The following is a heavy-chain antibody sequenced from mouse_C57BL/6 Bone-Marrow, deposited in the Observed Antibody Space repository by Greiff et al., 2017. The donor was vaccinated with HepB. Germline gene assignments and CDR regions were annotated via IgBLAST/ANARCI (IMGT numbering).Heavy chain of an antibody. V-gene: IGHV5-9-1*02. J-gene: IGHJ1*03. CDR1: GFTFSSYA. CDR3: TRVPYYGTGYFDV. D-gene: IGHD1-1*01. CDR2: ISSGGDYI. Sequence: DVMLVESGEGLVKPGGSLKLSCAASGFTFSSYAMSWVRQTPEKRLEWVAYISSGGDYIYYADTVKGRFTISRDNARNTLYLQMSSLKSEDTAMYYCTRVPYYGTGYFDVWGTGTTVTVSS.